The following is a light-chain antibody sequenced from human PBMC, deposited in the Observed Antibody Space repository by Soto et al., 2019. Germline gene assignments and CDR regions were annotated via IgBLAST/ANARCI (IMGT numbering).Light chain of an antibody. Sequence: QSALTQPASVSGSPGQSITISCTGTSSDVGGYNYVSWYQQHPGKAPKLMIYEVSNRPSGVSNRFSGSKSGNTASLTISGLETEDEAYYYFSSFTGIKTWVFCGGTQRAVL. CDR3: SSFTGIKTWV. CDR1: SSDVGGYNY. V-gene: IGLV2-14*01. CDR2: EVS. J-gene: IGLJ3*02.